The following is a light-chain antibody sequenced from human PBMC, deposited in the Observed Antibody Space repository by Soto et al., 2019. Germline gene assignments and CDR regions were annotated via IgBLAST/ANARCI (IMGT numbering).Light chain of an antibody. Sequence: EIVLTQSPGTLSLSPGERATLSCRASHSVSSTYLAWYQQKPGQAPRLLLYGASSRATGIPDRFSGSGSGTDFPLTISRLEPEDFAVYYCQPYGSSPPYTFGQGTKLEIK. CDR3: QPYGSSPPYT. CDR1: HSVSSTY. J-gene: IGKJ2*01. CDR2: GAS. V-gene: IGKV3-20*01.